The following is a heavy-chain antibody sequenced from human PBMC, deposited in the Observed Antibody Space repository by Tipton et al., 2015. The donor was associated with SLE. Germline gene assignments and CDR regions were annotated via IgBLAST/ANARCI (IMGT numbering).Heavy chain of an antibody. J-gene: IGHJ4*02. CDR1: GGSFSGYY. Sequence: TLSLTCAVYGGSFSGYYWSWIRQPPGKGLEWIGEINHSGSTNYNPSLKSRVTISVDTSKNQFSLKLSSVTAADTAVYYCARGIAAFPYYWGQGTLVTASS. CDR2: INHSGST. CDR3: ARGIAAFPYY. V-gene: IGHV4-34*01. D-gene: IGHD6-13*01.